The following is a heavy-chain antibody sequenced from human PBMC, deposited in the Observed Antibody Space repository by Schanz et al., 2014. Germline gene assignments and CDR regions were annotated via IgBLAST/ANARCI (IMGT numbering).Heavy chain of an antibody. J-gene: IGHJ4*02. Sequence: QVQLVQSGAEVKKPGASVKVSCTASGFNFNNYDINWVRQATGQGLEWMGWMNPKTGNTDHAQKFQGRVSMTLDTSTSTAYMELRSLRSDDTAVYYCARDAADFYDILTEEDYWGQGTLVTVSS. CDR3: ARDAADFYDILTEEDY. CDR1: GFNFNNYD. CDR2: MNPKTGNT. D-gene: IGHD3-9*01. V-gene: IGHV1-8*01.